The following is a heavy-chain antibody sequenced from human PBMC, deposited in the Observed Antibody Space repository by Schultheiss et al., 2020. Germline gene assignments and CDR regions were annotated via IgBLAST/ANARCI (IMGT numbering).Heavy chain of an antibody. Sequence: SGPTLVKPTQTLTLTCTLSGFSPSSGMRVSWIRQPPGKALEWLARIDWHGDKFYSTSLKTRLTISRDTSRNEVVLTMTNMDPVDSGTYYCARMGSSSIWPLAFDTWGQGTKVTVSS. CDR1: GFSPSSGMR. J-gene: IGHJ3*02. CDR2: IDWHGDK. V-gene: IGHV2-70*04. CDR3: ARMGSSSIWPLAFDT. D-gene: IGHD6-13*01.